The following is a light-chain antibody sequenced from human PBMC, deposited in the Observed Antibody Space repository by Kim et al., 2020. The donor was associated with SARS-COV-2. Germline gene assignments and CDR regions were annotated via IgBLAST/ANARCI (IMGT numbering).Light chain of an antibody. V-gene: IGKV1-16*01. J-gene: IGKJ4*01. CDR1: QDINRY. CDR3: QQYRFYPPT. CDR2: DAS. Sequence: ASVGDRVTINCRASQDINRYLAWFQQKTGKAPKSLISDASNLQSGVPSRFSGSVSGTDFTLTISSLQPEDSATYYCQQYRFYPPTFGGGTKVDIK.